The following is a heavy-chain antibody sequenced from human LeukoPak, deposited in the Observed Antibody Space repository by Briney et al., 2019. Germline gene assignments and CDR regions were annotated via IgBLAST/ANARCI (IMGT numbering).Heavy chain of an antibody. V-gene: IGHV4-39*02. CDR1: GGSISSSSYY. CDR3: AREFEYSSSSDWFDP. Sequence: SETLSLTCTVSGGSISSSSYYWGWIRQPPGKGLEWIGSIYYSGSTYYNPSLKSRVTISVETSKNQFSLKLSSVTAADTAVYYCAREFEYSSSSDWFDPWGQGTLVTVSS. D-gene: IGHD6-6*01. CDR2: IYYSGST. J-gene: IGHJ5*02.